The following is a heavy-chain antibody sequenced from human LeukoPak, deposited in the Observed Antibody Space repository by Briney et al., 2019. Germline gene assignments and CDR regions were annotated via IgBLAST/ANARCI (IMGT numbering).Heavy chain of an antibody. CDR3: ARGLARITMVRGVIYP. D-gene: IGHD3-10*01. CDR1: GYTFTSYG. J-gene: IGHJ5*02. Sequence: ASVKVSCKASGYTFTSYGISWVRQAPGQGLEWMGWISAYNGNTNYAQNFQDRVTMTIDTSTSTAYMELRSLTSDDTALYYCARGLARITMVRGVIYPWGQGTLVTVSS. V-gene: IGHV1-18*01. CDR2: ISAYNGNT.